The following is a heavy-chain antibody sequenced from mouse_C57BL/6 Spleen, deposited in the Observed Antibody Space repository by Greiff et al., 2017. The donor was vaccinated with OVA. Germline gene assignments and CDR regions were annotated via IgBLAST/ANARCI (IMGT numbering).Heavy chain of an antibody. J-gene: IGHJ3*01. CDR3: ARNYYYGSSWFAY. V-gene: IGHV14-3*01. CDR2: IDPANGNT. D-gene: IGHD1-1*01. Sequence: VQLQQSVAELVRPGASVKLSCTASGFNIKNTYMHWVKQRPEQGLEWIGRIDPANGNTKYAPKFQGKAPITADTSSNTAYLQLSSLTSEDTAIYYCARNYYYGSSWFAYWGQGTLVTVSA. CDR1: GFNIKNTY.